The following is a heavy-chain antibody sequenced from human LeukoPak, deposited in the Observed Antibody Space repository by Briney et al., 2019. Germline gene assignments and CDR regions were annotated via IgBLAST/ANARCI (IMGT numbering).Heavy chain of an antibody. CDR1: GFTVSSNY. CDR2: TSTSGGTT. CDR3: AKDPGGAVAAPY. D-gene: IGHD6-19*01. J-gene: IGHJ4*02. Sequence: GGSLRLSCAASGFTVSSNYMSWVRQAPGKGLEWVSGTSTSGGTTYYADSVKGRFTISRDNSKNTLYLQMNSLRAEDTAVYYCAKDPGGAVAAPYWGQGTLVTVSS. V-gene: IGHV3-23*01.